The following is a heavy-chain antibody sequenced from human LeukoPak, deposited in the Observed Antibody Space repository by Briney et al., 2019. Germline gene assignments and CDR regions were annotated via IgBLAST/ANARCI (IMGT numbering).Heavy chain of an antibody. Sequence: GGSLRLSCAASGFTFSSCAMGWVRQAPGKGLEWVSTISGSGSGGSTYYADSVKGRFTISRDNSKDTLYLQMNSLRAEDTAVYYCAKLLAVTNSYYFNYWGQGTLVTVSS. CDR3: AKLLAVTNSYYFNY. CDR2: ISGSGSGGST. D-gene: IGHD6-19*01. J-gene: IGHJ4*02. CDR1: GFTFSSCA. V-gene: IGHV3-23*01.